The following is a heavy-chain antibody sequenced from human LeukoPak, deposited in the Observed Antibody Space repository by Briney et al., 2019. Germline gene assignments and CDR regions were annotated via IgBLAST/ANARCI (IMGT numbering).Heavy chain of an antibody. J-gene: IGHJ4*02. CDR1: GFXVSSNY. CDR2: IYSGGST. D-gene: IGHD7-27*01. V-gene: IGHV3-53*01. Sequence: GGSLRLSCAASGFXVSSNYMSWVRQAPGKGLEWVSVIYSGGSTYYADSVKGRFTISRDNSKNTLYLQMNSLRAEDTAVYYCAKSADPGVYYFDYWGQGTLVTVSS. CDR3: AKSADPGVYYFDY.